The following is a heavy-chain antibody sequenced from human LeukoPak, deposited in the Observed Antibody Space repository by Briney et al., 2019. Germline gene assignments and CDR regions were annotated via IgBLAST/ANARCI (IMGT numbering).Heavy chain of an antibody. J-gene: IGHJ5*02. D-gene: IGHD3-9*01. CDR1: GGSFSGYY. CDR2: INHSGST. CDR3: ARVLRYLATDPRRRNWFDP. V-gene: IGHV4-34*01. Sequence: PSETLSLTCAVYGGSFSGYYWSWIRQPPGKGLEWIGEINHSGSTNYNPSLKSRVTISVDTSKNQFSLKLSSVTAADMAVYYCARVLRYLATDPRRRNWFDPWGQGTLVTVSS.